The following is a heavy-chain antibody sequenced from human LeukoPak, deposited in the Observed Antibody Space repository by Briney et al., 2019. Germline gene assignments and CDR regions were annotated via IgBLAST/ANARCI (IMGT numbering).Heavy chain of an antibody. CDR3: ARQVVPAAMFPWFDP. Sequence: GGSVKVSCKASGYTFTGYYMHWVRQAPGQGLEWMGWINPNSGGTNYTHKFQGRVTMTRDKSISTAYMELSRLRSDDTAVYYCARQVVPAAMFPWFDPWGQGTLVTVSS. V-gene: IGHV1-2*02. D-gene: IGHD2-2*01. J-gene: IGHJ5*02. CDR1: GYTFTGYY. CDR2: INPNSGGT.